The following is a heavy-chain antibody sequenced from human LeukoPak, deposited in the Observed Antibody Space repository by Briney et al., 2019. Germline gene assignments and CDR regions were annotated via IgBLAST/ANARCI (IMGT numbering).Heavy chain of an antibody. CDR1: GYTFTSYD. CDR2: MNPNSGNT. CDR3: ARVGRKSRHAFDI. D-gene: IGHD3-10*01. Sequence: ASVKVSCKASGYTFTSYDINWVRQATGQGLEWMGWMNPNSGNTGYAQKFQGRVTMTRNTSISTAYMEQSSLRSEDTAVYYCARVGRKSRHAFDIWGQGTMVTVSS. J-gene: IGHJ3*02. V-gene: IGHV1-8*01.